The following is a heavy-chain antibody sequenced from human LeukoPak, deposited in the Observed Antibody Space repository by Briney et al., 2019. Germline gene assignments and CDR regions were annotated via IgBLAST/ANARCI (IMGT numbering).Heavy chain of an antibody. J-gene: IGHJ3*02. CDR2: MNPISGNT. D-gene: IGHD1-26*01. Sequence: AASVKVSCKASGYTFTSYDINWVRQATGQGLEWMGWMNPISGNTGHAQKFQGRVTMTRDTSISTAYMELSSLRSEDTAVYYCAREGWEWELPMIGRGAFDIWGQGTMVTVSS. CDR3: AREGWEWELPMIGRGAFDI. V-gene: IGHV1-8*01. CDR1: GYTFTSYD.